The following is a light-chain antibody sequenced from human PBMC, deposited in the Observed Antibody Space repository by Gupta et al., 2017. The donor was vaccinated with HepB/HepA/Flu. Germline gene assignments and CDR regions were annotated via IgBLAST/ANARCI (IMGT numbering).Light chain of an antibody. Sequence: DIVMTQTPFSLSVTPGQPASISCTSSQSLLHSSGKNHLYWYVQKPGQAPQPLIYEGSKRVPGVSDRFSGSGSGTDFTLKISRVEAEDVGVYSCRQTIQVPLTFGAGTKVEIK. CDR3: RQTIQVPLT. J-gene: IGKJ4*01. V-gene: IGKV2D-29*01. CDR1: QSLLHSSGKNH. CDR2: EGS.